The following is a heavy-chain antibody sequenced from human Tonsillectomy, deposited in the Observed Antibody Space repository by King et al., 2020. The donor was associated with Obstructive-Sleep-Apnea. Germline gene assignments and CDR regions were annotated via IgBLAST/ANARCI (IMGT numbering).Heavy chain of an antibody. Sequence: VQLVESGGGVVQPGRSLRLSCAASGYTISNYGMHWVRQAPGKGLEWVAIILYDGSNTYYADSVKGRFTISRDNSKNTLYLQMNSLGSEDSAVYYCAGPDGSGSHPPYYDYWGQGTLVTVSS. CDR2: ILYDGSNT. CDR3: AGPDGSGSHPPYYDY. J-gene: IGHJ4*02. CDR1: GYTISNYG. V-gene: IGHV3-30*03. D-gene: IGHD3-10*01.